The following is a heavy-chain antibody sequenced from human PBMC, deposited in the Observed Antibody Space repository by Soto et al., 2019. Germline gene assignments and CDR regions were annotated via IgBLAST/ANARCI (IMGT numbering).Heavy chain of an antibody. CDR2: INPKSGGT. Sequence: ASVKVSCKASGYSFTDYHIHWVRQAPGQGLEWLGRINPKSGGTSTAQKFQGWVTMTTDTSISTASMELTRLTSNDTAIYYCARGDSTDCSNGVCSFFYNHDMDVWGQGTTVTVSS. V-gene: IGHV1-2*04. CDR3: ARGDSTDCSNGVCSFFYNHDMDV. J-gene: IGHJ6*02. CDR1: GYSFTDYH. D-gene: IGHD2-8*01.